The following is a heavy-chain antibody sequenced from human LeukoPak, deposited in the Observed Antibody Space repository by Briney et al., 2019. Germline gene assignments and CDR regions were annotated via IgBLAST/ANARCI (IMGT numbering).Heavy chain of an antibody. J-gene: IGHJ5*02. V-gene: IGHV4-34*01. CDR1: GGSFSGYY. D-gene: IGHD1-26*01. CDR2: INHSGSI. Sequence: PSETLSLTCAVYGGSFSGYYWSWIRQPPGKGLEWIGEINHSGSINYNPSLKSRVTISVDTSKNQFSLKLSSVTAADTAVYYCARDHLTNSGSSFDPWGQGTLVTVSS. CDR3: ARDHLTNSGSSFDP.